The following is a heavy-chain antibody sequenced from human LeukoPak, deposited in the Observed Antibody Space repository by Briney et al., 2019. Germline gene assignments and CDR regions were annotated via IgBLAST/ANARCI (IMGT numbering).Heavy chain of an antibody. D-gene: IGHD2-2*01. V-gene: IGHV3-23*01. J-gene: IGHJ4*02. CDR1: GFTFSSYA. CDR2: ISGSGTTT. Sequence: PGGSLRLSCAASGFTFSSYAMSWVRQTLGKGLELVSVISGSGTTTYYADSVKGRFTISRDNSNNTLYLQMNSLRAGDTALYYCAGRGSTSGSSPLDYWGQGNLVTVSS. CDR3: AGRGSTSGSSPLDY.